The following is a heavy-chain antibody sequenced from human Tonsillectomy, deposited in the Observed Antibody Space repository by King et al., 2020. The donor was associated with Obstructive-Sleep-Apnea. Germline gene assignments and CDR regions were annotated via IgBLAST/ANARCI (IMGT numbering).Heavy chain of an antibody. Sequence: VQLVESGGGVVQPGRSLRLSCAASGFTFSSYAMHWVRQAPGKGLEWVAVISYDGSNKYYADSVKGRFTISRDNSKNTLYLQMNSLRAEDTAVYYCARDTSGLIFDYWGQGTLVTVSS. D-gene: IGHD3-10*01. V-gene: IGHV3-30-3*01. J-gene: IGHJ4*02. CDR2: ISYDGSNK. CDR3: ARDTSGLIFDY. CDR1: GFTFSSYA.